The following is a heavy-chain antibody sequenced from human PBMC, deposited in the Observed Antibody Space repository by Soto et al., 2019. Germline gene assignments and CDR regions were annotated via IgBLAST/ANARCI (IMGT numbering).Heavy chain of an antibody. Sequence: XETLSLTFSVDGGSFSGYYWSWIRQPPGKGLDWIGEINHSGSTNYNPSLKSRVTISVDTSKNQFSLKLSSVTAADTAVYYCARVSGHIVVVTAIRASANWFDPSGQGTLATVSS. CDR1: GGSFSGYY. J-gene: IGHJ5*02. CDR3: ARVSGHIVVVTAIRASANWFDP. D-gene: IGHD2-21*02. CDR2: INHSGST. V-gene: IGHV4-34*01.